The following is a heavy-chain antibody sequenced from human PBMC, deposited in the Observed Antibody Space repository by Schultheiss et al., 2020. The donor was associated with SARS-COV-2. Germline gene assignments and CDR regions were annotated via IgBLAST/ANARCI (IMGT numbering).Heavy chain of an antibody. CDR3: VRGKWALNNWNGKQLYYYYMDV. J-gene: IGHJ6*03. CDR2: IYYSGST. CDR1: GGSVSSGSYY. D-gene: IGHD1-1*01. Sequence: SETLSLTCTVSGGSVSSGSYYWSWIRQPPGKGLEWIGYIYYSGSTSYNSSLKSRVTISVDTSKNQFSLQLNSVTPEDTAVYFCVRGKWALNNWNGKQLYYYYMDVWGKGTTVTVSS. V-gene: IGHV4-61*01.